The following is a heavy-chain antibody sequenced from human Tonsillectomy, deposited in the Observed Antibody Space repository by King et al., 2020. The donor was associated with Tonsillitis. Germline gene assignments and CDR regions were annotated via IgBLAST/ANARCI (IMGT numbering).Heavy chain of an antibody. J-gene: IGHJ4*02. V-gene: IGHV3-7*03. CDR1: GFTFTNYW. CDR3: ARDVVPSSGKNCYFAS. Sequence: VQLVESGGGLVQPGGSLRLSCAASGFTFTNYWMSWVRQAPGKGLEWVANIRPDGGDTFYVDSVKGRFTLSRDNAKNSLHLQMNSLRAEDTAVYYCARDVVPSSGKNCYFASWGQGTLVTVSS. D-gene: IGHD6-19*01. CDR2: IRPDGGDT.